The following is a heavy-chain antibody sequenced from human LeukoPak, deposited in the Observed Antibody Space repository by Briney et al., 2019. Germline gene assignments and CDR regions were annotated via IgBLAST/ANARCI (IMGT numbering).Heavy chain of an antibody. V-gene: IGHV4-34*01. CDR2: INHSGST. CDR1: GGSFSGYY. CDR3: ARGRLHTAMVSYYYYYMDV. D-gene: IGHD5-18*01. J-gene: IGHJ6*03. Sequence: SETLSLTCAVYGGSFSGYYWSWIRQPPGKGLEWIGEINHSGSTNYNPPLKSRVTISVDTSKNQFSLKLSSVTAADTAVYYCARGRLHTAMVSYYYYYMDVWGKGTTVTVSS.